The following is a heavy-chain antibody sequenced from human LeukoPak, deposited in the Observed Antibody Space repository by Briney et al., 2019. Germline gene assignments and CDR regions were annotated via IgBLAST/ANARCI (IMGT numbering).Heavy chain of an antibody. D-gene: IGHD2-15*01. CDR2: INPNSGGT. Sequence: ASVKVSCKASGYTFTGYYMHWVRQAPGQGLEWMGWINPNSGGTNYAQKFQGRVTMTRDTSISTAYMELSRLRSDDTAVYYCARGGPIGYCSGGSCYDAFDIWGQGTMVTVSS. CDR3: ARGGPIGYCSGGSCYDAFDI. CDR1: GYTFTGYY. J-gene: IGHJ3*02. V-gene: IGHV1-2*02.